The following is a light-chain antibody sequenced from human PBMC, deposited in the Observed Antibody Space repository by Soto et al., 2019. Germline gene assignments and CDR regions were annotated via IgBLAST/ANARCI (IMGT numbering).Light chain of an antibody. J-gene: IGKJ1*01. CDR3: QQYNTFWT. CDR1: QTIRRW. V-gene: IGKV1-5*01. CDR2: DGS. Sequence: ILLTKSPSTLSAVIGNTVDITVRASQTIRRWLAWYQQKPGKAPKLLIYDGSSLEGGVRSRFSGSGSGAEFTLTISSLQPDDFATYYCQQYNTFWTFGQGTKVDIK.